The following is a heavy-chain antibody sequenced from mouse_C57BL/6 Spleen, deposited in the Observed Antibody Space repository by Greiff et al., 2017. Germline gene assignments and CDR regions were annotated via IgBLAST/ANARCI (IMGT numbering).Heavy chain of an antibody. CDR3: TRKEGSQEDYFDY. V-gene: IGHV1-15*01. Sequence: QVHVKQSGAELVRPGASVTLSCKASGYTFTDYEMHWVKQTPVHGLEWIGAIDPETGGTAYNQKFKGKAILTADKSSSTAYMELRSLTSEDSAVYYCTRKEGSQEDYFDYWGQGTTLTVSS. CDR2: IDPETGGT. CDR1: GYTFTDYE. J-gene: IGHJ2*01.